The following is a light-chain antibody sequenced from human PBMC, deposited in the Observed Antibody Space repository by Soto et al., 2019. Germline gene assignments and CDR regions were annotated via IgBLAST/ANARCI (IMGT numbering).Light chain of an antibody. Sequence: QSVLTQPPSVSGAPGQRVTISCTGSSSNIGAGYDVHWYQQLPGTAPKLLIYGNSNRPSGVPDRFSGAKPGTSASLAITGLQPQDAAASSCQSSDSSLTALFGGRTQLTVL. CDR1: SSNIGAGYD. CDR2: GNS. J-gene: IGLJ3*02. CDR3: QSSDSSLTAL. V-gene: IGLV1-40*01.